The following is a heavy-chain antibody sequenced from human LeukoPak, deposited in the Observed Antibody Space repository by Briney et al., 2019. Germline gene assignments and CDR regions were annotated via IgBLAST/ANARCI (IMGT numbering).Heavy chain of an antibody. CDR3: ARDWSGRYYGWFDP. CDR2: ISGSGGST. J-gene: IGHJ5*02. Sequence: GGSLRLSCAASGFTFSSYAMSWVRQAPGKGLEWVSAISGSGGSTYYADSVKGRFTISRDNSKNTLYLQMNSLRAEDTAVYYCARDWSGRYYGWFDPWGQGTLVTVP. V-gene: IGHV3-23*01. CDR1: GFTFSSYA. D-gene: IGHD1-26*01.